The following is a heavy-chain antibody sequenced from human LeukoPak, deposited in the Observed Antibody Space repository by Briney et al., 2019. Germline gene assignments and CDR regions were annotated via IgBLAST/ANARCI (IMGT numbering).Heavy chain of an antibody. CDR1: GLTFTDAW. D-gene: IGHD3/OR15-3a*01. CDR2: IRSKIDGGIV. Sequence: PGGSLRLSCATSGLTFTDAWMSWVRQAPGKGLEWVGHIRSKIDGGIVDYAAPVKGRFTISRDDSRNTLFLQMDSLETEDTAVYYCTFRLWTGDLLSDYWGQGALVTVSS. V-gene: IGHV3-15*01. J-gene: IGHJ4*02. CDR3: TFRLWTGDLLSDY.